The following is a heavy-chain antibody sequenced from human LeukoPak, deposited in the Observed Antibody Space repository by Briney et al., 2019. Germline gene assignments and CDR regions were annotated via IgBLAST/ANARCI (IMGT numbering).Heavy chain of an antibody. V-gene: IGHV1-2*02. CDR3: AREAYDSGSFRTDYYYMDV. J-gene: IGHJ6*03. CDR1: GYTFTSYG. D-gene: IGHD3-10*01. CDR2: IYPNSGGT. Sequence: ASVKVSCKASGYTFTSYGISWLRQAPGQGLEWMGWIYPNSGGTNYAQKFQGRVTVTRDTSISTAYMELSRLRSDDTAVYYCAREAYDSGSFRTDYYYMDVWGKGTTVTISS.